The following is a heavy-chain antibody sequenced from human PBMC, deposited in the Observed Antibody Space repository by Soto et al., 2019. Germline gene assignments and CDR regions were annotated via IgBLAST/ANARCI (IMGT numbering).Heavy chain of an antibody. D-gene: IGHD5-12*01. Sequence: GGSLRLSCAASGFTFSSYAMSWVRQAPGKGLEWVSAISGSGGSTYYADSVKGRFTISRDNSKNTLYLQMNSLRAEDTAVYYCAKVKKNVDIVATIVEYYYYGMDVWGQGTTVTVSS. V-gene: IGHV3-23*01. CDR2: ISGSGGST. CDR3: AKVKKNVDIVATIVEYYYYGMDV. J-gene: IGHJ6*02. CDR1: GFTFSSYA.